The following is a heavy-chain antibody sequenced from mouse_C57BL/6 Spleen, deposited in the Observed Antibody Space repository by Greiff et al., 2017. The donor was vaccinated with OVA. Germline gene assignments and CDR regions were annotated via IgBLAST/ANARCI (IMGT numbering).Heavy chain of an antibody. CDR2: IWSGGST. Sequence: QVQLKESGPGLVQPSQSLSITCTVSGFSLTSYGVHWVRQSPGKGLEWLGVIWSGGSTDYNAAFISRLSISKDNSKSQVFFKMNSLQADDTAIYYCARGAPYLYYFDYWGQGTTLTDSS. CDR3: ARGAPYLYYFDY. CDR1: GFSLTSYG. V-gene: IGHV2-2*01. J-gene: IGHJ2*01. D-gene: IGHD1-1*01.